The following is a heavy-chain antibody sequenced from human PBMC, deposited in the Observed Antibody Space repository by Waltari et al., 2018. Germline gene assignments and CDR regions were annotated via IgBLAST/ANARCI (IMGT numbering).Heavy chain of an antibody. Sequence: QVQLQQWGAGLLKPSETLSLTCAVYGGSFSGYYWSWIRQPPGKGLEWIGEINHMGSTNANPPLKSRVTISVDTSKNQFALKLSSVTAADTAVYYCATPFDNTAPYGMDVWGQGTTVTVSS. D-gene: IGHD5-18*01. V-gene: IGHV4-34*01. CDR1: GGSFSGYY. J-gene: IGHJ6*02. CDR3: ATPFDNTAPYGMDV. CDR2: INHMGST.